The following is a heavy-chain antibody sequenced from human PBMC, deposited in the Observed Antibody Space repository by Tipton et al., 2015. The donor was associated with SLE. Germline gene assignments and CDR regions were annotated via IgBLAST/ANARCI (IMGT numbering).Heavy chain of an antibody. D-gene: IGHD2-21*02. CDR2: IYHSGST. J-gene: IGHJ4*02. CDR1: GYSISSGYY. V-gene: IGHV4-38-2*02. Sequence: TLSLTRAVSGYSISSGYYWGWIRQPPGKGLEWIGSIYHSGSTYYNPSLKSRVTISVDTSKNQFSLKLSSVTAADTAVYYCAREGADDCLDYWGQGTLVTVSS. CDR3: AREGADDCLDY.